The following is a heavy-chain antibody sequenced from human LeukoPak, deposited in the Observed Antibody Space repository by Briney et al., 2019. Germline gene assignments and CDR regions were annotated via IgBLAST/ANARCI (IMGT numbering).Heavy chain of an antibody. V-gene: IGHV3-30-3*01. CDR3: ARDREWSYDY. J-gene: IGHJ4*02. CDR2: ISYDGSNK. Sequence: GRSLRLSCAASGFTFSSYVMHWVRQAPGKGLEWVAVISYDGSNKYYADSVKGRFTISRDNSKNTLYLQMNSLRAGDTAVYYCARDREWSYDYWGQGTLVTVSS. D-gene: IGHD4/OR15-4a*01. CDR1: GFTFSSYV.